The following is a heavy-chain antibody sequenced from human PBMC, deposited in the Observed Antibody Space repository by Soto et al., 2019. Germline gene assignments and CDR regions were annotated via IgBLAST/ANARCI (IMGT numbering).Heavy chain of an antibody. CDR2: INPNSGGT. CDR1: GYTFTGYY. V-gene: IGHV1-2*04. Sequence: QVQLVQSGAEVKKPGASVKVSCKASGYTFTGYYMHWVRQAPGQGLECMGWINPNSGGTNYAQKFQGWVTMTRDTSISTAYMELSRLRSDDTAVYYCARSMITFGVVIEPFDYWGQGTLVTVSS. CDR3: ARSMITFGVVIEPFDY. D-gene: IGHD3-16*02. J-gene: IGHJ4*02.